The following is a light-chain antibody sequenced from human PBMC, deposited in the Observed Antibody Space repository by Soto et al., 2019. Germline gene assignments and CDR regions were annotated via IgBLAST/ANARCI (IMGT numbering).Light chain of an antibody. CDR2: EVI. V-gene: IGLV2-23*02. Sequence: QSALTQPASVSGSPGQSITISCTGTSSDVGSYDLVSWYQQHPGKAPKLMIYEVIKRPSGVSNRFSGSKSGNTASLTISGLQAEDEADYYCCSHSDSSTLVFGGGTKLTVL. J-gene: IGLJ2*01. CDR1: SSDVGSYDL. CDR3: CSHSDSSTLV.